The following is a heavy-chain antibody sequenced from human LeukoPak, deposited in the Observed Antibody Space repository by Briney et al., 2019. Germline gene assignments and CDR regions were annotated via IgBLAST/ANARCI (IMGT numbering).Heavy chain of an antibody. CDR1: GFTFSNSA. Sequence: GGSLRLSCAASGFTFSNSAMSWVRQAPGKGLEWVSGISGSGGSTYYADSVKGRFTISRDNSKNTVYLHMHGLRAEDTAVYYCARAMMVVANLWGVFDYWGQGTLVTVSS. J-gene: IGHJ4*02. V-gene: IGHV3-23*01. CDR2: ISGSGGST. CDR3: ARAMMVVANLWGVFDY. D-gene: IGHD3-22*01.